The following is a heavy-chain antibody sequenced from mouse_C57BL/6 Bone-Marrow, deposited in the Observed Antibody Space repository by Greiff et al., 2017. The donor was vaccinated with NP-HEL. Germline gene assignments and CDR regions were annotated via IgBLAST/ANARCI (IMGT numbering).Heavy chain of an antibody. Sequence: VQLQQSGAELVRPGASVKLSCTASGFNIKDDYMHWVKQRPEQGLEWIGWIDPENGDTECASKFQGKATITADTSSNTAYLQLSSLTSEDTAVYYCTTGDWAALFDYWGQGTTLTVSS. CDR1: GFNIKDDY. CDR3: TTGDWAALFDY. CDR2: IDPENGDT. D-gene: IGHD1-2*01. V-gene: IGHV14-4*01. J-gene: IGHJ2*01.